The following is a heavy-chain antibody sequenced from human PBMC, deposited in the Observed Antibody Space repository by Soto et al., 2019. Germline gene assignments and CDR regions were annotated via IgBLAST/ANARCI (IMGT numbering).Heavy chain of an antibody. J-gene: IGHJ4*02. CDR3: AKRGSGSQFDY. D-gene: IGHD1-26*01. Sequence: EVQLLESGGGLVQPGGSLRLSCAASGFTFSSYAMSWVRQAPGKGLEWVSIISGSGDSTYYADSVKGRFTISSDNSKNTLYLQMNSLRAEDTAIYYCAKRGSGSQFDYWGQGTLVTVSS. CDR1: GFTFSSYA. V-gene: IGHV3-23*01. CDR2: ISGSGDST.